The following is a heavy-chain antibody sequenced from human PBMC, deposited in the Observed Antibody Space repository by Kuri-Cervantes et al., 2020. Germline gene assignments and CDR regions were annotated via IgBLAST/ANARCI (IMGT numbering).Heavy chain of an antibody. CDR2: ISTGGNT. V-gene: IGHV4-4*07. Sequence: ESLKISCSVPGGSISSYYWSWIRQPAGKGLEWIGRISTGGNTNHNPSLKSRVTISVDTSKNQFSLKLSSVTAADTAVYYCARGVLRYFDWLEYYFDYWGQGTLVTVSS. D-gene: IGHD3-9*01. J-gene: IGHJ4*02. CDR3: ARGVLRYFDWLEYYFDY. CDR1: GGSISSYY.